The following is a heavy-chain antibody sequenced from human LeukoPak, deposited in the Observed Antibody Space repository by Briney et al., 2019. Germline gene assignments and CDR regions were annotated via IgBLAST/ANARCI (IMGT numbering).Heavy chain of an antibody. CDR3: AKAPGYSYGYVY. CDR1: GYTFTNYG. Sequence: ASVKVSCKASGYTFTNYGISWVRQAPGQGLEWMGWISAYNGNTNYAQKLQGRVTMTTHTSTSTAYMELGSLKSDDTAVYYCAKAPGYSYGYVYWGQGTLVTVSS. CDR2: ISAYNGNT. D-gene: IGHD5-18*01. J-gene: IGHJ4*02. V-gene: IGHV1-18*01.